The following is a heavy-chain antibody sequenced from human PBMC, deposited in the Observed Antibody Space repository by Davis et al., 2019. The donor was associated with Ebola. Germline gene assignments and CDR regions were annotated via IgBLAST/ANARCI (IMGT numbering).Heavy chain of an antibody. CDR2: INPNSGGT. V-gene: IGHV1-2*02. CDR3: ARGPCCTNGVCFPCYYYYGMDV. D-gene: IGHD2-8*01. J-gene: IGHJ6*02. Sequence: ASVKVSCKASGYTFTGYYMHWVRQAPGQGLEWMGWINPNSGGTNYAQKFQGRVTMTRDTSISTAYMELSRLRSDDTAVYYCARGPCCTNGVCFPCYYYYGMDVWGQGTTVTVSS. CDR1: GYTFTGYY.